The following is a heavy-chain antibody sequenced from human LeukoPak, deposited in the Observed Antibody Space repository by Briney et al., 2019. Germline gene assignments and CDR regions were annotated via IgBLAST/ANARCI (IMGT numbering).Heavy chain of an antibody. CDR3: ARDKGTVTPRGYYYYMDV. CDR2: LSGSGTGT. D-gene: IGHD4-11*01. J-gene: IGHJ6*03. CDR1: GFTFRLHA. V-gene: IGHV3-23*01. Sequence: GGSLRLSCAASGFTFRLHAMAWVRQAPGKGLELVSSLSGSGTGTHYSDSVKGRFTISRDNSKNTLNLQMNNQRAEDTAVYFCARDKGTVTPRGYYYYMDVWGRGTTVTVSS.